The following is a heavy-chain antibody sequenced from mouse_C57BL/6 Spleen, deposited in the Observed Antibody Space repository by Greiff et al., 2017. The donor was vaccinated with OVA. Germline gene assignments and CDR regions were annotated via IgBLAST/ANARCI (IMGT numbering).Heavy chain of an antibody. D-gene: IGHD1-1*01. J-gene: IGHJ2*01. V-gene: IGHV1-80*01. CDR2: IYPGDGDT. Sequence: VQLQESGAELVKPGASVKISCKASGYAFSSYWMNWVKQRPGKGLEWIGQIYPGDGDTNYNGKFKGKATLTADKSSSTAYMQLSSLTSEDSAVYFCARYGGTVVPFDYWGQGTTLTVSS. CDR3: ARYGGTVVPFDY. CDR1: GYAFSSYW.